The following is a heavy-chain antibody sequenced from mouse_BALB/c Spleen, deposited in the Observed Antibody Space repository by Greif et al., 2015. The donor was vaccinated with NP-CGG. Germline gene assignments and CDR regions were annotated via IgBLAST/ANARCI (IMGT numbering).Heavy chain of an antibody. CDR3: ARQEDYGSGDY. D-gene: IGHD1-1*01. V-gene: IGHV5-9-1*01. CDR2: ISSGGSYT. J-gene: IGHJ2*01. Sequence: EVRVVESGGGLVKPGGSLKLSCAASGFTFSSYAMSWVRQTPEKRLEWVATISSGGSYTYYPDSVKGRFTISRDNAKNTLYLQMSSLRSEDTAMYYCARQEDYGSGDYWGQGTTLTVSS. CDR1: GFTFSSYA.